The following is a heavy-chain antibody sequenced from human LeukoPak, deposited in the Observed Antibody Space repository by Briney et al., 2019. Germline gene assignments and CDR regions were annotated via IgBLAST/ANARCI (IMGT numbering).Heavy chain of an antibody. CDR3: ARAIVVVPAAIGWFDP. CDR2: IIPIFGTA. J-gene: IGHJ5*02. D-gene: IGHD2-2*01. Sequence: GASVKVSCKASGGTFSSYAISWVRQAPGQGLEWMGRIIPIFGTANYAQKFQGRVTITTDESTSTAYMELSSLRSEDTAVYYCARAIVVVPAAIGWFDPWGQGTLVTVSS. V-gene: IGHV1-69*05. CDR1: GGTFSSYA.